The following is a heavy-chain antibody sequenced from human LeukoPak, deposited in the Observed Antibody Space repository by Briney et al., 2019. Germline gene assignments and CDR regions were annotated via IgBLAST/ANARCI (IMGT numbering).Heavy chain of an antibody. CDR3: AKDLHYWVAMDV. CDR2: IGSDTTT. D-gene: IGHD2-15*01. J-gene: IGHJ6*02. V-gene: IGHV3-23*01. Sequence: GGSLRLLWAASGFNFRDFAISWVRQAPGKGLEWVSGIGSDTTTHYVESVKGRFAISRDNAKNTLYLHMNSVRAEDTALYYCAKDLHYWVAMDVWGQGTTVTV. CDR1: GFNFRDFA.